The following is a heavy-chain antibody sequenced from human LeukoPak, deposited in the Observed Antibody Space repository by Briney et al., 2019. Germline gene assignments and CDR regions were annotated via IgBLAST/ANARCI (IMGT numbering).Heavy chain of an antibody. CDR1: GFTFSSYA. CDR2: ISGSGGST. D-gene: IGHD4-23*01. CDR3: ARDRGYGGNSGPFDY. J-gene: IGHJ4*02. Sequence: GGSLRLSCAASGFTFSSYAMSWVRQASGKGLEWVSVISGSGGSTYYADSVKGRFTISRDNSKNTLYLQMNSLRAEDTAVYYCARDRGYGGNSGPFDYWGQGTLVTVSS. V-gene: IGHV3-23*01.